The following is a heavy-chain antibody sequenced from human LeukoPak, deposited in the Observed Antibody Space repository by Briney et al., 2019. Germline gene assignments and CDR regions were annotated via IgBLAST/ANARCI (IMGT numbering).Heavy chain of an antibody. D-gene: IGHD3-16*02. CDR3: TTYRVRHLNSLDY. J-gene: IGHJ4*01. CDR2: INQDGSEK. Sequence: GGSLRLSCVASEFTFSTYWMTWVRQAPGKGLEWVANINQDGSEKNYVDSVKGRFTVSRDNAKNSLFLQMNSLRAEDTAVYYCTTYRVRHLNSLDYWGRGTLVSVSS. V-gene: IGHV3-7*03. CDR1: EFTFSTYW.